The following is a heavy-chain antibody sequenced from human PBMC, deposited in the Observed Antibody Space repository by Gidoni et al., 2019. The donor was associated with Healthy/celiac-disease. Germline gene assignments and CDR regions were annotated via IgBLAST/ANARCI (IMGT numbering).Heavy chain of an antibody. CDR1: GGSFSGYY. V-gene: IGHV4-34*01. CDR3: ARSPYGTNAFDI. Sequence: QVQLQQWGAGLLKPSETLSLTCAVYGGSFSGYYWSWIRQPPGKGLEWIGEINHSGSTNYNPSLKSRVTISVDTSKNQFSLKLSSVTAADTAVYYCARSPYGTNAFDIWGQGTMVTVSS. J-gene: IGHJ3*02. D-gene: IGHD4-17*01. CDR2: INHSGST.